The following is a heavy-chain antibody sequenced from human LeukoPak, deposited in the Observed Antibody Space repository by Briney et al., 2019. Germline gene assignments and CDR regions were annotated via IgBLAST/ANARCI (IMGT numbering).Heavy chain of an antibody. Sequence: PSETLSLTCAVYGGSFSGYYWTWFRQPPGKGLEWIGEFNHNWGAKYNPSLKSRATISVDTSKNHLSLSLNSVTAADTAVYYCAASLWFGIYPEYWGQGSLVTVSS. CDR1: GGSFSGYY. D-gene: IGHD3-10*01. V-gene: IGHV4-34*01. CDR2: FNHNWGA. J-gene: IGHJ4*02. CDR3: AASLWFGIYPEY.